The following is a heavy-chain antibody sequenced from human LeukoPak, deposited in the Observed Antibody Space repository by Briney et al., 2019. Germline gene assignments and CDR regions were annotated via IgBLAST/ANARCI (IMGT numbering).Heavy chain of an antibody. J-gene: IGHJ4*02. CDR2: IKQDGSER. Sequence: PGGSLRLSCAASGFTFTDAWMSWVRQAPGKGLEWVANIKQDGSERYYVDSVKGRFTISRDNAKNSLYLQMNSLRAEDTAVYYCAGRFDAEGGYWGQGTLVTVSS. D-gene: IGHD3-10*01. CDR1: GFTFTDAW. V-gene: IGHV3-7*01. CDR3: AGRFDAEGGY.